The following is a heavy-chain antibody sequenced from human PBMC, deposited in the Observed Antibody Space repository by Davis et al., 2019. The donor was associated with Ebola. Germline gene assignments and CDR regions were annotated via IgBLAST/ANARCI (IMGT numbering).Heavy chain of an antibody. CDR3: AKDKRQWLVTGLDY. CDR2: ISYDGSNK. D-gene: IGHD6-19*01. CDR1: GFTFSSYA. Sequence: GGSLRLSCAASGFTFSSYAMHWVRQAPGKGLEWVAVISYDGSNKYYADSVKGRFTISRDNSKNTLYLQMNSLRAEDTAVYYCAKDKRQWLVTGLDYWGQGTLVTVSS. V-gene: IGHV3-30*04. J-gene: IGHJ4*02.